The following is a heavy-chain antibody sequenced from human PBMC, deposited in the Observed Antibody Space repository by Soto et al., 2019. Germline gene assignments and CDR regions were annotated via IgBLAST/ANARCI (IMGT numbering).Heavy chain of an antibody. D-gene: IGHD3-22*01. CDR3: ASQYYYDSSGLIEDDY. J-gene: IGHJ4*02. CDR1: GFTFSSYS. Sequence: XVSLRLSCAASGFTFSSYSMNWVRQAPGKGLEWVSSISSSSSYIYYADSVKGRFTISRDNAKNSLYLQMNSLRAEDTAVYYCASQYYYDSSGLIEDDYWGQGTLVTVSS. CDR2: ISSSSSYI. V-gene: IGHV3-21*01.